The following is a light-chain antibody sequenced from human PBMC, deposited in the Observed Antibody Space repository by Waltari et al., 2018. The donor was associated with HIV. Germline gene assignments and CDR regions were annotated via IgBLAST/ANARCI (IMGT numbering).Light chain of an antibody. CDR1: SSDVGGYDF. CDR2: EVN. CDR3: SSFTSGNTPVL. Sequence: QSALTQPASVSGSPGQSITISCTGTSSDVGGYDFVSWYQQHPGKAPQLMIYEVNKRPSGVANRFFGTKSGNTASLTISGLQAEDEADYYCSSFTSGNTPVLFDGGTKLTVL. V-gene: IGLV2-14*01. J-gene: IGLJ2*01.